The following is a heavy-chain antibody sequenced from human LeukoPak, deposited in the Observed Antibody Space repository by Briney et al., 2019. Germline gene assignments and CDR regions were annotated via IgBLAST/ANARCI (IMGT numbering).Heavy chain of an antibody. CDR2: IIPILGIA. CDR1: GGTFSSYA. D-gene: IGHD3-22*01. J-gene: IGHJ4*02. Sequence: ASVKVSCKASGGTFSSYAISWVRQAPGQGLEWMGRIIPILGIANYAQKFQGRVTITADNSTSTAYMELSSLRSEDTAVYYCARVSQGDDSSGYYLYYWGQGTLVTVSS. CDR3: ARVSQGDDSSGYYLYY. V-gene: IGHV1-69*04.